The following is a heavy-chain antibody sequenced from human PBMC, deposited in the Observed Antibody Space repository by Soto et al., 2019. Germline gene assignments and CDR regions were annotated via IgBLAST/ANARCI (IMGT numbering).Heavy chain of an antibody. CDR3: ARVGSSWYLGMDV. V-gene: IGHV4-59*01. D-gene: IGHD6-13*01. CDR1: GGSISNYY. CDR2: IYYTGST. J-gene: IGHJ6*02. Sequence: QVQLQESGPGLVKPSETLSLTCTVSGGSISNYYWSWIRQPPGMGLEWIGYIYYTGSTNYNPSHKSRVTISVDTSKNQFSLKLSSVTAADTAVYYCARVGSSWYLGMDVWGQGTTVTVSS.